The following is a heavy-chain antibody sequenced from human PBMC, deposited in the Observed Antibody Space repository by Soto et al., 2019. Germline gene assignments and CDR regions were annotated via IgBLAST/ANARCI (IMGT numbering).Heavy chain of an antibody. CDR1: GFTFSSYG. V-gene: IGHV3-30*03. CDR3: VRDRDLYRDMFHADL. D-gene: IGHD3-10*02. CDR2: ITYDGSNR. Sequence: PGGSMRLSCAASGFTFSSYGFHWVRQAPGKGLEWVAVITYDGSNRLFADSVRGRFTISADNAENSVILQMNSLRDEDSAVYFCVRDRDLYRDMFHADLWGQGTLVTV. J-gene: IGHJ4*01.